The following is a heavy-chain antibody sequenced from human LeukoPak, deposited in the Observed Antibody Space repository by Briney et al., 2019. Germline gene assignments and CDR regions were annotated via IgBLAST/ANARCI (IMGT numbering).Heavy chain of an antibody. CDR2: IYYSGST. Sequence: TSETLPLTCTVSGGSISSYYWSWIRQPPGKGLEWIGYIYYSGSTNYNPSLKSRVTISVDTSKNQFSLKLNSVTAADTAVYYCARHEGQQLFYYFDYWGQGTLVTVSS. CDR3: ARHEGQQLFYYFDY. CDR1: GGSISSYY. D-gene: IGHD6-13*01. V-gene: IGHV4-59*08. J-gene: IGHJ4*02.